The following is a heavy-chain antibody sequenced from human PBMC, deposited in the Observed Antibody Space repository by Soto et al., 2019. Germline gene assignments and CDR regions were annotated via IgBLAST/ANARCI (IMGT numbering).Heavy chain of an antibody. CDR1: GDSIRSSSHY. V-gene: IGHV4-39*01. Sequence: SETLSLTCTVSGDSIRSSSHYWAWNRQPPGKGLEWIGSIYYSGSPYYNPSLKSRVTMSVDTSKNQFSLKLSSVTAADTAVYYCARLNYYNSSGSFDYWGQGTLVTVSS. CDR3: ARLNYYNSSGSFDY. D-gene: IGHD3-22*01. CDR2: IYYSGSP. J-gene: IGHJ4*02.